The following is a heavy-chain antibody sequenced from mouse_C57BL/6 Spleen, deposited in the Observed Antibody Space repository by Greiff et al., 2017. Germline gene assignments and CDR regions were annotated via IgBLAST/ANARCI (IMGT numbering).Heavy chain of an antibody. CDR1: GFTFSSYA. CDR2: ISDGGSYT. CDR3: AREDAHFDY. J-gene: IGHJ2*01. V-gene: IGHV5-4*01. Sequence: EVQRVESGGGLVKPGGSLKLSCAASGFTFSSYAMSWVRQTPEKRLEWVATISDGGSYTYYPDNVKGRFTISRDNAKNNLYLQMSHLKSEDTAMYYCAREDAHFDYWGQGTTLTVSS.